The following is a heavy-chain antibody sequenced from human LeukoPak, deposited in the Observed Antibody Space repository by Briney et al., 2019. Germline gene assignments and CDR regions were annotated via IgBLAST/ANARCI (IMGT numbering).Heavy chain of an antibody. D-gene: IGHD3-10*01. CDR2: IKSKTDGGTT. CDR3: TTNQFGELFFYYYMDV. J-gene: IGHJ6*03. V-gene: IGHV3-15*01. CDR1: GFTFSNAW. Sequence: GGSLRLPCAASGFTFSNAWLSWVRQAPGKGLDWVGRIKSKTDGGTTDYAAPVKGRFTISRDDSKNTLYLQMNSLKTEDTAVYYCTTNQFGELFFYYYMDVWGKGTTVTVSS.